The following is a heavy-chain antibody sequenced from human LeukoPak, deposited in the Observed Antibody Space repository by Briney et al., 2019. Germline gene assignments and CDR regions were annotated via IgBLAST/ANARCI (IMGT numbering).Heavy chain of an antibody. V-gene: IGHV4-34*01. CDR3: ARVQNYYYYYGMDV. CDR2: INHSGST. Sequence: PSETLSLTCAVYGGSFSGYYWSWIRQPPGKGLEWIGEINHSGSTNYNPSLKSRVTISVDTSKNQFSLKLSSVTAADTAVYYCARVQNYYYYYGMDVWGQGTTVTVS. CDR1: GGSFSGYY. J-gene: IGHJ6*02.